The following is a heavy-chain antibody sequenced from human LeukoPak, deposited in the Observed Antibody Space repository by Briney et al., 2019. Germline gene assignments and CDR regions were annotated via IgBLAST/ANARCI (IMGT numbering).Heavy chain of an antibody. CDR1: GFTFSIYS. D-gene: IGHD5-24*01. CDR2: ISGSDATT. CDR3: AKDDNWLQFES. J-gene: IGHJ5*01. Sequence: GGSLRLSCAASGFTFSIYSMNWVRQAPGKGLEWVSYISGSDATTYYADSVKGRFNISRDNAKNSLYLQMNSLRVEDTAVYYCAKDDNWLQFESWGQGTLVTVSS. V-gene: IGHV3-48*01.